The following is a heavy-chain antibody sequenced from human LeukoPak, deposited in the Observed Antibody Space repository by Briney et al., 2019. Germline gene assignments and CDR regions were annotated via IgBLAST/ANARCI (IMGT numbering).Heavy chain of an antibody. Sequence: HPGGSLRLSCAVSGFTVSSDYMSWVRQAPGKGLEWVANIKEDGSKKDYVDSVKGRFTISRDNAKNSLYLEMNSLRAEDTAVYYCARDEVGGSYAYWGQGTLVTVSS. CDR2: IKEDGSKK. V-gene: IGHV3-7*01. CDR3: ARDEVGGSYAY. CDR1: GFTVSSDY. D-gene: IGHD1-26*01. J-gene: IGHJ4*02.